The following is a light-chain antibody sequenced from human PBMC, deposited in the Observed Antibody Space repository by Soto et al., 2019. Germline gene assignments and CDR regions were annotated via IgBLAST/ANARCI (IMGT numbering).Light chain of an antibody. CDR3: QHYAGPPPWT. Sequence: EIVLTQSPATLSLSPGERATLSCRASQSVGSIYLAWYQQKPGQAPRLLIYGVSNRAAGIPERFSGSGSGTDFTLTISRLEAEDFAVYYCQHYAGPPPWTFGQGTKVEIK. J-gene: IGKJ1*01. CDR1: QSVGSIY. CDR2: GVS. V-gene: IGKV3-20*01.